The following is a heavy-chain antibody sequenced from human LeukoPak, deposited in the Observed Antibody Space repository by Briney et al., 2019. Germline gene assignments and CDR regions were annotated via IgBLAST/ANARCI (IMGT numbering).Heavy chain of an antibody. Sequence: PGGSLRLSCAASGFTFSSYAMSWVRQAPGKGLEWVSAISGSGGSTYYADSVKGRFTISRGNSKNTLYLQMNSLRAEDTAVYYCAKDRTRIRFRELRYYFDYWGQGTLVTVSS. V-gene: IGHV3-23*01. J-gene: IGHJ4*02. CDR2: ISGSGGST. CDR1: GFTFSSYA. CDR3: AKDRTRIRFRELRYYFDY. D-gene: IGHD3-3*01.